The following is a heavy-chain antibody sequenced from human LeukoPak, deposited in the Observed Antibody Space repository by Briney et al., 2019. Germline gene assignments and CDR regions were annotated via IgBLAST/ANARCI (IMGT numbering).Heavy chain of an antibody. CDR1: GYRFTSYW. Sequence: GESLKISFKGSGYRFTSYWIGWVRPMPGKGLEWMGIIYPGDSDTRYSPSFQGQVTISADKSISTAYLQWSSLKASDTAMYYCARHPLHLVGATGAFDIWGQGTMVTVSS. J-gene: IGHJ3*02. D-gene: IGHD1-26*01. CDR2: IYPGDSDT. CDR3: ARHPLHLVGATGAFDI. V-gene: IGHV5-51*01.